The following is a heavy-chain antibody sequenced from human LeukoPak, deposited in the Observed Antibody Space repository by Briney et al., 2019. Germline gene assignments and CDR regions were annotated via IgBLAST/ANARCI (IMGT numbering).Heavy chain of an antibody. CDR1: GRSISSSNW. D-gene: IGHD3-10*01. J-gene: IGHJ4*02. CDR3: ARDFRANYGSGSYFSY. CDR2: IYHSGST. Sequence: SETLSLTCAVSGRSISSSNWSSWVRQPPGKGLEWIGEIYHSGSTNYNPSLKSRVTISVDKSKNQFSLKLSSVTAADTAVYYCARDFRANYGSGSYFSYWGQGTLVTVSS. V-gene: IGHV4-4*02.